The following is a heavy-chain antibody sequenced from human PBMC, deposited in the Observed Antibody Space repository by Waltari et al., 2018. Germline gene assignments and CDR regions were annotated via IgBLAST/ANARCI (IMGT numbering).Heavy chain of an antibody. Sequence: QVQLQQWGAGLLKPSETLSLTCAVYGGSFSGYYWSWIRQPPGKGLEWIGEINHSGSTNYNPSLKSRVTISVDTSKNQFSLKLSSVTAADTAVYYCARGPVYYGSGNREEGNDYWGQGTLVTVSS. CDR1: GGSFSGYY. CDR3: ARGPVYYGSGNREEGNDY. J-gene: IGHJ4*02. D-gene: IGHD3-10*01. V-gene: IGHV4-34*01. CDR2: INHSGST.